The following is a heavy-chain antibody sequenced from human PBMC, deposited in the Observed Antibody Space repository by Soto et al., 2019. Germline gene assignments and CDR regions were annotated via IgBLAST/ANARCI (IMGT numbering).Heavy chain of an antibody. J-gene: IGHJ5*02. CDR3: ARHCSTLLEPGNWFDP. V-gene: IGHV4-39*01. CDR1: GDSISSTTYS. Sequence: QLQLQESGPGLVKPSETLSLTCTVSGDSISSTTYSWGWIRQPPGKGLEWIASISFSGTTYYNPSLQTPVTPSVDASKYQFSLRLTSAPAADTAVYLCARHCSTLLEPGNWFDPGGQGTLVTVSS. CDR2: ISFSGTT. D-gene: IGHD3-10*02.